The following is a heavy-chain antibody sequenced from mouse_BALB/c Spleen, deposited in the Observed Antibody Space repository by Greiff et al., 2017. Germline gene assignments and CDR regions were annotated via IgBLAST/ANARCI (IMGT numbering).Heavy chain of an antibody. CDR1: GFTFTDYY. CDR3: ARAIGYYYAMDY. J-gene: IGHJ4*01. Sequence: EVMLVESGGGLVQPGGSLRLSCATSGFTFTDYYMSWVRQPPGKALEWLGFIRNKANGYTTEYSASVKGRFTISRDNSQSILYLQMNTLRAEDSATYYCARAIGYYYAMDYWGQGTSVTVSS. V-gene: IGHV7-3*02. D-gene: IGHD2-2*01. CDR2: IRNKANGYTT.